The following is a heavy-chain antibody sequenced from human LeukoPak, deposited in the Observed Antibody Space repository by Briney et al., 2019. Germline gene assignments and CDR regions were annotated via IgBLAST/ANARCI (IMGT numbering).Heavy chain of an antibody. CDR2: IYPADSDI. J-gene: IGHJ5*02. V-gene: IGHV5-51*01. D-gene: IGHD2-15*01. Sequence: GESLKISCKGSGYSINNYWIGWVRQMPGKGLEWMGIIYPADSDIRYSPSFQGQVTISADKSISTAYLQWSSLKASDTAVYYCARQEYCSGGSCYTWFDPWGRGTLVTVSS. CDR1: GYSINNYW. CDR3: ARQEYCSGGSCYTWFDP.